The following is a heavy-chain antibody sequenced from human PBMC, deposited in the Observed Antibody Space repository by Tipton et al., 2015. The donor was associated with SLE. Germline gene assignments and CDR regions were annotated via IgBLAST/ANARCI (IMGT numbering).Heavy chain of an antibody. Sequence: TLSLTCTVSGASIKSYDWSWIRQSAGKGLEWIGRIYVSGTTNNNPSLKSRVTTSVDTAKNQFSLKLSSVTAADTAVYFCARDCSGGSCFFGMDVWGQGTTVTVSS. V-gene: IGHV4-4*07. D-gene: IGHD2-15*01. CDR3: ARDCSGGSCFFGMDV. J-gene: IGHJ6*02. CDR2: IYVSGTT. CDR1: GASIKSYD.